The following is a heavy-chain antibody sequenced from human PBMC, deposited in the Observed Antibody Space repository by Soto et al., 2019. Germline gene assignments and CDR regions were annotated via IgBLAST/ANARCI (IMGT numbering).Heavy chain of an antibody. D-gene: IGHD2-15*01. J-gene: IGHJ6*02. CDR3: AKGASCSGGSCYPGRYYYYGMDV. Sequence: GGSLRLSCAASGFTFSSYAMSWVRQAPGKGLEWVSAISGSGGSTYYADSVKGRFTISRDNSKNTLYLQMNSLRAEDTAVYYCAKGASCSGGSCYPGRYYYYGMDVWGQGTTVTVSS. CDR1: GFTFSSYA. CDR2: ISGSGGST. V-gene: IGHV3-23*01.